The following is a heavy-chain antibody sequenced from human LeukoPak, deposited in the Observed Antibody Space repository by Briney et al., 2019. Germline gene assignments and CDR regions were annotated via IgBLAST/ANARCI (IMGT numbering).Heavy chain of an antibody. Sequence: PGRSLRLSCAASGFTFSSYAMHWVRQAPGEGLEWVAVIPYDGSNKYYADSVKGRFTISRDNSKNTLYLQMNSLRAEDTAVYYCARFSTVTTLDYWGQGTLVTVSS. J-gene: IGHJ4*02. V-gene: IGHV3-30*04. CDR2: IPYDGSNK. CDR1: GFTFSSYA. D-gene: IGHD4-17*01. CDR3: ARFSTVTTLDY.